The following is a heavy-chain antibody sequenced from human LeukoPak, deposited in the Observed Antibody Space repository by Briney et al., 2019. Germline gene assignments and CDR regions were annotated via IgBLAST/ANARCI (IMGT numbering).Heavy chain of an antibody. V-gene: IGHV3-7*01. CDR3: AVATRSFLPDYC. D-gene: IGHD5-12*01. J-gene: IGHJ4*02. Sequence: PGGSPRLSCAASGFIFRNYWMSWVRQAPGKGLEWVAIINQDGREKHYVDSVKGRFTISRDNAKDSLYLQMNSLRAEDTALYYCAVATRSFLPDYCWGQGTLVTVSS. CDR2: INQDGREK. CDR1: GFIFRNYW.